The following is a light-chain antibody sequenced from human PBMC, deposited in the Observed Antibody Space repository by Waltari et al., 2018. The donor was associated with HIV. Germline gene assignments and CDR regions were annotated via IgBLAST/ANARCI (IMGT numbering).Light chain of an antibody. Sequence: EIVMTQSPATLSVSPGERVTLSCRASQSVSNKLAWYQQKPGPAPRLLIYGASTRATGVPARFSGSGSGTEFTLTISSLQSEDVAVYYCQQYHQWPPRLPFGPGTKVEIK. V-gene: IGKV3-15*01. CDR1: QSVSNK. CDR3: QQYHQWPPRLP. CDR2: GAS. J-gene: IGKJ3*01.